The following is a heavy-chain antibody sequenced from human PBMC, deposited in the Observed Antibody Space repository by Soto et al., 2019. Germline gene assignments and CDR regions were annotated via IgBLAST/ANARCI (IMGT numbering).Heavy chain of an antibody. D-gene: IGHD6-13*01. CDR2: ISGGGGST. V-gene: IGHV3-23*01. CDR1: GFTFSSYA. Sequence: GGSLRLSCAASGFTFSSYATSWVRQAPGKGLEWVSVISGGGGSTYYADSVKGRFTISRDNSQETLYLQMNSLRAEDTAVYYCAKDVYGSTIYYLDVWGQGTLVTVSS. CDR3: AKDVYGSTIYYLDV. J-gene: IGHJ4*02.